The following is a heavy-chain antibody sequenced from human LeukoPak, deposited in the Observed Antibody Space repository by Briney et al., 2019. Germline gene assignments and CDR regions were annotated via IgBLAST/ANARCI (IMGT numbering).Heavy chain of an antibody. Sequence: ETLSLTCTVSGGSISSSSYYWGWVRQAPGKGLEWVSGISSSGGNTFYADSVKGRFTISRDNSKNTLYLQMNSLRAEDTAVYYCAKDQYSSGCPDYWGQGTLVTVSS. CDR2: ISSSGGNT. CDR1: GGSISSSSYY. CDR3: AKDQYSSGCPDY. D-gene: IGHD6-19*01. V-gene: IGHV3-23*01. J-gene: IGHJ4*02.